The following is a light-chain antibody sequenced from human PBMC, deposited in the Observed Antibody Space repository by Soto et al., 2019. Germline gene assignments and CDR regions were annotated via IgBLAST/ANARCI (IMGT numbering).Light chain of an antibody. Sequence: QSALTQPASVSGSPGQSITISCTGTSSDVGSYNLVSWYQQHPGKAPKLMIYDVSKRPSGVSNLFSGSKSGNTASLTTSGLQAEDEADYYCCSYAGSSTVLFGGGTKLTVL. CDR1: SSDVGSYNL. CDR3: CSYAGSSTVL. V-gene: IGLV2-23*02. J-gene: IGLJ2*01. CDR2: DVS.